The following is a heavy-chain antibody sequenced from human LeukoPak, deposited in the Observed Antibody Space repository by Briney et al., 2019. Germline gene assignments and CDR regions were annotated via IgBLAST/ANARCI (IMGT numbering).Heavy chain of an antibody. CDR2: ISSNGGST. Sequence: GGSLRLSCSASGFTFSSYAMHWVRQAPGKGLEYVSAISSNGGSTYYADSVKGRFTISRDNSKNTLYLQMNSLRAEDTAVYYCARDFMATITDYWGQGTLVTVSS. V-gene: IGHV3-64*04. D-gene: IGHD5-24*01. CDR1: GFTFSSYA. CDR3: ARDFMATITDY. J-gene: IGHJ4*02.